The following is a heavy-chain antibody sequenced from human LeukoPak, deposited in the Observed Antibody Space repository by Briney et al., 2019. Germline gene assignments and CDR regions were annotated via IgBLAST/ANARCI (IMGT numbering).Heavy chain of an antibody. CDR2: IKADGGEK. V-gene: IGHV3-7*01. CDR1: GFTFSTYW. D-gene: IGHD5-12*01. Sequence: GGSLRLSCAASGFTFSTYWMNWFRQTPGKGLEWVAKIKADGGEKDHVASVKGRFTISRDNAKNSLYLQMNSLRVEDTAVYYCAKGYSGYDIFDYWGQGTLVTVSS. J-gene: IGHJ4*02. CDR3: AKGYSGYDIFDY.